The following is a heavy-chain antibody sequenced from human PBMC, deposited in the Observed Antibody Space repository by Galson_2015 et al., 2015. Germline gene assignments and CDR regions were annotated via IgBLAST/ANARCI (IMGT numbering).Heavy chain of an antibody. Sequence: SCAASGFTFSSYSMNWVRQAPGKGLEWVSSISSSSSYIYYADSVKGRFTISRDNAKNSLYLQMNSLRAEDTAVYYCARVGWFGELTIYYFDYWGQGTLVTVSS. V-gene: IGHV3-21*01. CDR3: ARVGWFGELTIYYFDY. D-gene: IGHD3-10*01. CDR2: ISSSSSYI. J-gene: IGHJ4*02. CDR1: GFTFSSYS.